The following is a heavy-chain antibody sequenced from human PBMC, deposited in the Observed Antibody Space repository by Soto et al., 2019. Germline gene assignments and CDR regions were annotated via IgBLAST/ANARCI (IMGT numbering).Heavy chain of an antibody. CDR2: INAGNGNT. Sequence: ASVKVSCKASGYTFTSYAMHWVLQAPGQRRDWMGWINAGNGNTKYSQKFQGRVTITRDTSASTAYMELSSLRSEDTAVYYCARLAKAMITFGGVIESHWFDYWGQGTLVTVSS. CDR1: GYTFTSYA. J-gene: IGHJ4*02. CDR3: ARLAKAMITFGGVIESHWFDY. D-gene: IGHD3-16*02. V-gene: IGHV1-3*01.